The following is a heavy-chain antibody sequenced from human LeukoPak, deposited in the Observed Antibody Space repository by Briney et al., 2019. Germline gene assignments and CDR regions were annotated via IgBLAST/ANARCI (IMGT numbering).Heavy chain of an antibody. J-gene: IGHJ6*02. CDR3: ARAEASCSSTSCYLYYGMDV. Sequence: PGGSLRLSCAASGFTFSDYYMSWIRQAPGKGLEWVSYISSSGSTIYYADSVKGRFTISRDNAKNSLYLQMNSLRAEDTAVYYCARAEASCSSTSCYLYYGMDVWGQGTTVTVSS. CDR2: ISSSGSTI. CDR1: GFTFSDYY. V-gene: IGHV3-11*01. D-gene: IGHD2-2*01.